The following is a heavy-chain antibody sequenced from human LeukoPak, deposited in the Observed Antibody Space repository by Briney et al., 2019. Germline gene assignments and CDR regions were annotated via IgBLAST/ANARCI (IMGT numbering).Heavy chain of an antibody. J-gene: IGHJ4*02. CDR1: GGSISSGGYY. Sequence: PSQTLSLTCTVSGGSISSGGYYWSWIRQPPGKGLEWIGYIYHSGSTYYNPSLKSRVTISVDRSKNQFSLKLSSVTATDTAVYYCARDNKYYYDSSGGLDYWGQGTLVTVSS. V-gene: IGHV4-30-2*01. D-gene: IGHD3-22*01. CDR2: IYHSGST. CDR3: ARDNKYYYDSSGGLDY.